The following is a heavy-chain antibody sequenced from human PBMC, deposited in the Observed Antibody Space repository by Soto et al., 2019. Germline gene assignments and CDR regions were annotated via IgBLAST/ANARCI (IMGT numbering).Heavy chain of an antibody. CDR2: ISENGGSRGGT. CDR1: GFTFNNSA. D-gene: IGHD2-21*01. J-gene: IGHJ3*02. V-gene: IGHV3-23*01. CDR3: ASAKAVVIAPLGI. Sequence: LRLSCADSGFTFNNSAMTWVRQAPGQGLEWVASISENGGSRGGTYYADSVKGRFTISRDNSKNTLYLQVDSLTGADTAVYYCASAKAVVIAPLGIWGQGALVTVSS.